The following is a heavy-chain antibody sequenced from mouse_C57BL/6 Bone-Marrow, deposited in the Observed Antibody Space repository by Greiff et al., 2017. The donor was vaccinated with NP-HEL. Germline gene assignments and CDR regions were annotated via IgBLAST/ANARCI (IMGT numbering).Heavy chain of an antibody. CDR3: TRAPFYYSNYPAWFAY. CDR1: GFTFSSYA. J-gene: IGHJ3*01. Sequence: DVQLVESGEGLVKPGGSLKLSCAASGFTFSSYAMSWVRQTPEKRLEWVAYISSGGDYIYYADTVKGRFTISRDNARNTPYLQMSSLKSEDTAMYYCTRAPFYYSNYPAWFAYWGQGTLVTVSA. V-gene: IGHV5-9-1*02. CDR2: ISSGGDYI. D-gene: IGHD2-5*01.